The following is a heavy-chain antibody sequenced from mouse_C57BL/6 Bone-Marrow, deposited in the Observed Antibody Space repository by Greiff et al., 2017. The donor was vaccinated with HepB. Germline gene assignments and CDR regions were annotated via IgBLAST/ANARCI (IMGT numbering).Heavy chain of an antibody. Sequence: QVQLQQPGAELVMPGASVKLSCKASGYTFTSYWMHWVKQRPGQGLEWIGEIDPSDSYTNYNQKFKGKSTLTVDKSSSTAYKQLSSLTSEDSAVYYCARRDYDYDDGGFAYWGQGTLVTVSA. CDR3: ARRDYDYDDGGFAY. D-gene: IGHD2-4*01. CDR1: GYTFTSYW. J-gene: IGHJ3*01. CDR2: IDPSDSYT. V-gene: IGHV1-69*01.